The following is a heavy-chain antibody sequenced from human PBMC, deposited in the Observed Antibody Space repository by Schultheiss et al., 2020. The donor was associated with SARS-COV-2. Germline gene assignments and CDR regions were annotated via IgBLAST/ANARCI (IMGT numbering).Heavy chain of an antibody. CDR1: GGSISNYY. V-gene: IGHV4-59*12. Sequence: SETLSLTCTVSGGSISNYYWNWIRQPPGKGLEWIGYIYHSGSTNYNPSLKSRVTMSVDTSKNQFSLKLSSVTAADTAVYYCARDTRIAVAGHDAFDIWGQGTMVTVSS. D-gene: IGHD6-19*01. J-gene: IGHJ3*02. CDR3: ARDTRIAVAGHDAFDI. CDR2: IYHSGST.